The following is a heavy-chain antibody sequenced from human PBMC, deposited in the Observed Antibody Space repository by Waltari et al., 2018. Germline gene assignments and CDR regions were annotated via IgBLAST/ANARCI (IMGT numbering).Heavy chain of an antibody. CDR2: IYTSGST. CDR1: GGSLSSYY. D-gene: IGHD6-19*01. Sequence: QVQLQESGPGLVKPSETLSLTCTVSGGSLSSYYWSWIRQPAGKGLEWIGRIYTSGSTNYNPSLKSRVTMSVDTSKNQFSLKLSSVTAADTAVYYCAREGSSSGWYLRSYYFDYWGQGTLVTVSS. V-gene: IGHV4-4*07. CDR3: AREGSSSGWYLRSYYFDY. J-gene: IGHJ4*02.